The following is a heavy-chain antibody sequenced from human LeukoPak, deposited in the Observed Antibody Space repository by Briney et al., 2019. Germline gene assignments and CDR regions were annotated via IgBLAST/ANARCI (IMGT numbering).Heavy chain of an antibody. CDR1: GGTFSSYA. J-gene: IGHJ4*02. Sequence: GASVKVSCKASGGTFSSYAISWVRQAPGQGLEWMGGIIPIFGTANYAQKFQGRVTITADESTSTAYMELSSLRSEDTAVYYCAREPPYQYPAPGGDYWGQGTLVTVSS. CDR3: AREPPYQYPAPGGDY. D-gene: IGHD2-2*01. CDR2: IIPIFGTA. V-gene: IGHV1-69*13.